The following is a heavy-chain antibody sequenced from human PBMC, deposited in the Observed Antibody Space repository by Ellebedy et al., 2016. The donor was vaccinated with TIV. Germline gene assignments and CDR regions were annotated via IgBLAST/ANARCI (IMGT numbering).Heavy chain of an antibody. CDR2: ISNTGSRT. J-gene: IGHJ4*02. D-gene: IGHD3-22*01. CDR1: GFTFSSYA. Sequence: PGGSLRLSCAASGFTFSSYAMSWVRQAPGKGLEWVSTISNTGSRTYYADSVEGRFIISRDNSKKTLYLQMNRLRAEDTAVYYCAKGRVGGSDSSAPRYYFDYWGLGTLVTVSS. V-gene: IGHV3-23*01. CDR3: AKGRVGGSDSSAPRYYFDY.